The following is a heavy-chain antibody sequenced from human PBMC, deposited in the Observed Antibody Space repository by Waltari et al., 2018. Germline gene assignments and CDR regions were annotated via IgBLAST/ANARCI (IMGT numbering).Heavy chain of an antibody. CDR1: GFSFSDYS. CDR3: TRPPGDRRRDY. J-gene: IGHJ4*02. V-gene: IGHV3-11*01. CDR2: ISGSGSTV. D-gene: IGHD3-10*01. Sequence: QVQLVDSGGGLVQPGGSLRRLCAASGFSFSDYSMGWIRQAPGKGLEWISYISGSGSTVYYADPVKGRFSISRDNGKNSLYLQMNSLRAEDTAVYYCTRPPGDRRRDYWGQGTLVTVSS.